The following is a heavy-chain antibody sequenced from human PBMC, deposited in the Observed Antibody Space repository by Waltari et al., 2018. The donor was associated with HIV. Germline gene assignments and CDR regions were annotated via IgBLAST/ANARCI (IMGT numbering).Heavy chain of an antibody. D-gene: IGHD4-17*01. CDR1: GGSFSGYY. CDR2: INHSGCT. V-gene: IGHV4-34*01. Sequence: QVQLQQWGAGLLKPSEPLSLTSAVYGGSFSGYYWSWIHQPPGKGLEWIWEINHSGCTNYNPSLKSRGTISVDTSKNQCSLKLSSVTAADTAVYYWARSRLTTHYGMDVWGQGTTVTVSS. J-gene: IGHJ6*02. CDR3: ARSRLTTHYGMDV.